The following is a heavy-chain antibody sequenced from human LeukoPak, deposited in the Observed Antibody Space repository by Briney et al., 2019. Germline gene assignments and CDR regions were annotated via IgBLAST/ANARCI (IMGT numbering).Heavy chain of an antibody. D-gene: IGHD1-26*01. CDR2: ISDSGGST. J-gene: IGHJ4*02. CDR1: RFTFSSYV. CDR3: ATYIVGPTLDY. V-gene: IGHV3-23*01. Sequence: GGSLRLSCAASRFTFSSYVMSWVREAPGKGLEWVSAISDSGGSTYYADSVKGRFTISRDNARNSFYLQLDSLRAEDTALYYCATYIVGPTLDYWGQGALVTVSS.